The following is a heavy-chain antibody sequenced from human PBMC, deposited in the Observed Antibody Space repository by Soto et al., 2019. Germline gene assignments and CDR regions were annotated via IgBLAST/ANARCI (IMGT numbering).Heavy chain of an antibody. D-gene: IGHD2-15*01. J-gene: IGHJ4*02. CDR3: AKGSGRARPYYFDY. CDR1: GFTFSSSA. Sequence: GGSLRLSCAASGFTFSSSAMSWVRRAPGEGLEWVSAITGGGGGTYYADSVKGRFTISRDNSKNTLYMQMNSLRAEDTAVYYSAKGSGRARPYYFDYRRQGTLVAVSS. V-gene: IGHV3-23*01. CDR2: ITGGGGGT.